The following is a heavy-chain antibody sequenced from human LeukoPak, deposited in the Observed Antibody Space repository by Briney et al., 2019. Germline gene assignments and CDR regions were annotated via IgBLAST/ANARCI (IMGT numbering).Heavy chain of an antibody. Sequence: LGESLKISCRASGYSFTTYWVGWVRQMPGKGLEWMGVIFPADSDTRYSPSFQGQVTISADKSISTAYLQWSSLKASDTAMYYCASVYSSTSWDYWGQGTLVTVSS. D-gene: IGHD6-13*01. V-gene: IGHV5-51*01. CDR1: GYSFTTYW. J-gene: IGHJ4*02. CDR2: IFPADSDT. CDR3: ASVYSSTSWDY.